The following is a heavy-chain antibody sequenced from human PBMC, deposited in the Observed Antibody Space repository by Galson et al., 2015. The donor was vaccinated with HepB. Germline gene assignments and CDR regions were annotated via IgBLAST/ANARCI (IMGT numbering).Heavy chain of an antibody. V-gene: IGHV3-30*02. D-gene: IGHD2-15*01. CDR3: AKDFCSGGSCYFGWAFDI. CDR1: GFTFSSYG. Sequence: SLRLSCAASGFTFSSYGMHWVRQAPGKGLEWVAFIRYDGSNKYYADSVKGRFTISRDNSKNTLYLQMNSLRAEDTAVYYCAKDFCSGGSCYFGWAFDIWGQGTMVTVSS. J-gene: IGHJ3*02. CDR2: IRYDGSNK.